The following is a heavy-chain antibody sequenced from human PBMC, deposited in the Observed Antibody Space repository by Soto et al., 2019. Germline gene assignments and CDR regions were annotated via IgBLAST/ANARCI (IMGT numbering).Heavy chain of an antibody. V-gene: IGHV3-23*01. CDR1: GFTFSSNA. CDR3: ARRGSGSYYDY. J-gene: IGHJ4*02. Sequence: EVQLLESGGSLVQPGGSLRLSCAASGFTFSSNAMRWVRQAPGKGLEWVSAISGSGDSTYYADSVKGRFTVSRDTSKNTLYLQMNSLRAEDTAVYYCARRGSGSYYDYWGQGTLVTVSS. D-gene: IGHD1-26*01. CDR2: ISGSGDST.